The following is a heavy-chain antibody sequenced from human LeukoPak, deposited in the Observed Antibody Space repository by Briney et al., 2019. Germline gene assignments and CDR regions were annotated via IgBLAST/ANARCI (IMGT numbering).Heavy chain of an antibody. CDR1: GGSISSGDYY. V-gene: IGHV4-31*03. D-gene: IGHD3-3*01. CDR3: ARDRYDSYPMDV. J-gene: IGHJ6*02. Sequence: SETLSLTCTVSGGSISSGDYYWSWIRQRPGKGLEWIGYIYYSGRTYYNPSLKSRVTISVDTSKNQFSLKLNSVTAADTAVYYCARDRYDSYPMDVWGQGTTVTVSS. CDR2: IYYSGRT.